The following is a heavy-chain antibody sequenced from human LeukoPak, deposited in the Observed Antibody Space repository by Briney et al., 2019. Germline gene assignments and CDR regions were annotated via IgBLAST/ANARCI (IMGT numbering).Heavy chain of an antibody. CDR3: AGDRSSSSSYGY. D-gene: IGHD6-6*01. CDR1: GFTFSSYW. CDR2: IKQDGSEK. V-gene: IGHV3-7*01. Sequence: PGGSLRLSCAASGFTFSSYWMSWVRQAPGKGLEWVANIKQDGSEKYYVNSVKGRFTISRDNAKNSLYLQMNSLRAEDTAVYYCAGDRSSSSSYGYWGQGTLVTVSS. J-gene: IGHJ4*02.